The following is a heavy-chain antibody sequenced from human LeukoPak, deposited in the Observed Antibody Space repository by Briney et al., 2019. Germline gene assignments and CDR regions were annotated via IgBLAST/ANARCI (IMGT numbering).Heavy chain of an antibody. V-gene: IGHV3-7*01. Sequence: GGSLRLSCAASDFSFSNYWMTWLRQAPGKGLEWVANIRGDGSLKYYLDSVKGRFTISRDNAKNSLYPQMNSLRAEDTAVYYCARDANYHDSSVYYDAFDIWGQGTMVTVSS. CDR2: IRGDGSLK. CDR1: DFSFSNYW. D-gene: IGHD3-22*01. J-gene: IGHJ3*02. CDR3: ARDANYHDSSVYYDAFDI.